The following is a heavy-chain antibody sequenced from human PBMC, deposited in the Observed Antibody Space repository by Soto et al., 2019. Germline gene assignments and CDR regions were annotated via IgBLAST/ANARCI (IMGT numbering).Heavy chain of an antibody. CDR3: ARRQRYYYGMDV. Sequence: PGESLKISCKGSGYSFTSYRISWVRQMPGKGLEWMGRIDPSDSYTNYSPSFQGHVTISADKSISTAYLQWSSLKASDTAMYYCARRQRYYYGMDVWGQGTTVTVSS. D-gene: IGHD1-1*01. V-gene: IGHV5-10-1*01. CDR1: GYSFTSYR. J-gene: IGHJ6*02. CDR2: IDPSDSYT.